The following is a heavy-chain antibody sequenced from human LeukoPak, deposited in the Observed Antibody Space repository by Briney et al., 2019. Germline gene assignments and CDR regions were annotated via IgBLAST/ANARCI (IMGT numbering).Heavy chain of an antibody. CDR3: ARGHDSSGYYFDY. CDR2: INHSGST. D-gene: IGHD3-22*01. V-gene: IGHV4-34*01. J-gene: IGHJ4*02. Sequence: SETLSLTCAVYGGSFSGYYWSWIRQPPGKGLEWIGEINHSGSTNYNPSLKSRVTISVDTSKNQFSLKLSSVTAADTAEYYCARGHDSSGYYFDYWGQGTLVTVSS. CDR1: GGSFSGYY.